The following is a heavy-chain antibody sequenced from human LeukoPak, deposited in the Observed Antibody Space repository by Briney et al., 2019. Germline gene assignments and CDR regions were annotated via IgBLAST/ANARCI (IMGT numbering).Heavy chain of an antibody. CDR1: RFSFSNYW. V-gene: IGHV3-74*01. Sequence: RLCGPGCRFSFSNYWRQWVRHNQGRGLVWVSRVKSDGSNPSYADSVKGRFTISRDNAENMLYLQMNTLGAEDTAVYYCARDIVSGSGSLDYWGQGTLVTVSS. CDR3: ARDIVSGSGSLDY. D-gene: IGHD3-10*01. J-gene: IGHJ4*02. CDR2: VKSDGSNP.